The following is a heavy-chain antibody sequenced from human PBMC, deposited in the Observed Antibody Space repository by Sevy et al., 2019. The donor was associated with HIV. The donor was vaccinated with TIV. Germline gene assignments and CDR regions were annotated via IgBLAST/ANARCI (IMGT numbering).Heavy chain of an antibody. J-gene: IGHJ3*01. CDR1: GYTFTNYY. Sequence: ASVKVSCKASGYTFTNYYIHYIRQAPGQGLEWMGWINTYNGGTDYVQNFQGKVTMTRDTSISTVYMEVSRLRSGDTAVYYCARGPDSSSWTGPDDAFDFWGQGTMVTVSS. CDR2: INTYNGGT. CDR3: ARGPDSSSWTGPDDAFDF. V-gene: IGHV1-2*02. D-gene: IGHD6-13*01.